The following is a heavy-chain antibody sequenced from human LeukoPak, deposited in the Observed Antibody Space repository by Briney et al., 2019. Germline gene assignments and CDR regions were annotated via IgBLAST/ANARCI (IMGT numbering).Heavy chain of an antibody. CDR1: GYTFTGYY. Sequence: ASVKVSCKASGYTFTGYYMHWVRQAPGQGLEWMGWINPNSGGTNYAQKFQGRVTMTRDTSISTAYMELSRLRSDDTAVYYCATHGRGYYDSSGYYYPPFDIWSQGTMVTVSS. D-gene: IGHD3-22*01. J-gene: IGHJ3*02. V-gene: IGHV1-2*02. CDR3: ATHGRGYYDSSGYYYPPFDI. CDR2: INPNSGGT.